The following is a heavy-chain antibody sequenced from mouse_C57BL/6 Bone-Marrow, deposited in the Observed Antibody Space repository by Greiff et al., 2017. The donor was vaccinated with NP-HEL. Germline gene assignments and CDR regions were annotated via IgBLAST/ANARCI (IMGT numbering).Heavy chain of an antibody. CDR1: GYSITSGYY. CDR2: ISYDGSN. Sequence: EVKVEESGPGLVKPSQSLSLTCSVTGYSITSGYYWNWIRQFPGNKLEWMGYISYDGSNNYNPSLKNRISITRDKSKNPFFLKLNSLTTEDTATYYCARVPITTLVALDYWGQGTTLTVSS. D-gene: IGHD1-1*01. V-gene: IGHV3-6*01. CDR3: ARVPITTLVALDY. J-gene: IGHJ2*01.